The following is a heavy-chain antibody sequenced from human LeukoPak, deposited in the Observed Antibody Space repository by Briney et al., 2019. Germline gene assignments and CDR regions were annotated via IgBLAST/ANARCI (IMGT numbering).Heavy chain of an antibody. CDR3: AKAAAAKTGYFDY. V-gene: IGHV3-9*01. CDR1: GFTFDDYA. D-gene: IGHD2-15*01. CDR2: ISWNSGSI. Sequence: GRSLRLSCAASGFTFDDYAMHWVRQAPGKGLEWVSGISWNSGSIGYADSVKGRFTVSRDNAKNSLYLQMNSLRAEDTALYYCAKAAAAKTGYFDYWGQGTLVTVSS. J-gene: IGHJ4*02.